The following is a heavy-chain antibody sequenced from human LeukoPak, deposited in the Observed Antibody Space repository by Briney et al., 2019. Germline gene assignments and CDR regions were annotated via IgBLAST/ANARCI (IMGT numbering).Heavy chain of an antibody. CDR1: GFTFRTYG. D-gene: IGHD1-1*01. CDR3: ARAWTDYWSLIRFFDL. CDR2: IKKDGSEK. J-gene: IGHJ2*01. Sequence: GGSLRLSCAASGFTFRTYGMSWVRQAPGKGLEWVANIKKDGSEKYYVDSVKGRFTISRDNAKSSLYMEMHSLRVEDTAVYYCARAWTDYWSLIRFFDLWGRGTLVTVSS. V-gene: IGHV3-7*01.